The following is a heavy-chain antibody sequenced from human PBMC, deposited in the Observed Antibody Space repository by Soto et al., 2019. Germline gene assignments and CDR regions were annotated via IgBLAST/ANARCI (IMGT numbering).Heavy chain of an antibody. Sequence: QVQLQQWGAGLLKPSETLSLTCAVYGGSFSGYYWSWIRQPPGKGLELIGEIKHSGSTNYHPSLKLRVTISVDTSKNQFSLKLSSVTAADTAVYYCARRTEYSSSAGGGFDYWGQGTLVTVSS. V-gene: IGHV4-34*01. CDR2: IKHSGST. D-gene: IGHD6-6*01. CDR3: ARRTEYSSSAGGGFDY. CDR1: GGSFSGYY. J-gene: IGHJ4*02.